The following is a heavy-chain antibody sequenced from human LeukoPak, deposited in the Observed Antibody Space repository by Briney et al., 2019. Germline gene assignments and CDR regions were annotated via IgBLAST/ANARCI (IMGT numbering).Heavy chain of an antibody. Sequence: GGSLRLSCAASGFTFSSYAMSWVRQAPGKGLEWVSAISGSGGSTYYADSVKGRFTISRDNSKNTLYLQMNSLRAEDTAVYYCAKGEAAAAGKGDWFDSWGQGTLVTVSS. CDR1: GFTFSSYA. V-gene: IGHV3-23*01. D-gene: IGHD6-13*01. CDR3: AKGEAAAAGKGDWFDS. CDR2: ISGSGGST. J-gene: IGHJ5*01.